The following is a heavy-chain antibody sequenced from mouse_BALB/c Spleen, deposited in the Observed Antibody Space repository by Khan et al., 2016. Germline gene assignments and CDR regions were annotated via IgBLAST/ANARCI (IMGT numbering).Heavy chain of an antibody. CDR3: VRDMITRAY. Sequence: EMQLVETGGGLVQPKGSLKLSCAASGFTFNTNAMNWVRQAPGKGLEWVARIRSKSNNYATYYADSVKDRFTISRDDSQSMLYLQMNNLKTEDTAMYYCVRDMITRAYWGQGTLVTVSA. J-gene: IGHJ3*01. D-gene: IGHD2-4*01. V-gene: IGHV10S3*01. CDR1: GFTFNTNA. CDR2: IRSKSNNYAT.